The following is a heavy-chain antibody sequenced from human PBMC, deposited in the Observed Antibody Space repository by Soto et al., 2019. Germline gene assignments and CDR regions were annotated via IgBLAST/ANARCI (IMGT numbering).Heavy chain of an antibody. CDR3: AKDDNPYCGGDCPYFQH. J-gene: IGHJ1*01. CDR1: GFTFSSYA. Sequence: TGGSLRLSCAASGFTFSSYAMSWVRQAPGKGLEWVSAISGSGGSTYYADSVKGRFTISRDNSKNTLYLQMNSLRAEDTAVYYCAKDDNPYCGGDCPYFQHWGQGTLVTVSS. V-gene: IGHV3-23*01. D-gene: IGHD2-21*02. CDR2: ISGSGGST.